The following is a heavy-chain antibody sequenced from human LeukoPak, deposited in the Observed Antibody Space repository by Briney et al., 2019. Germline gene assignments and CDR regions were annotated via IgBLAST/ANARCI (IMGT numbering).Heavy chain of an antibody. D-gene: IGHD6-19*01. CDR2: IKPDGSGE. V-gene: IGHV3-7*04. Sequence: GGSLRLSCAASGSILSGYWMSWVRQAPGKGLEWVANIKPDGSGEYYVDSVKGRFTISRDNARSSLCLQMDSLRADDTAVYYCARGRYNTGWYPDYFDYWGQGTLVAVSS. CDR1: GSILSGYW. J-gene: IGHJ4*02. CDR3: ARGRYNTGWYPDYFDY.